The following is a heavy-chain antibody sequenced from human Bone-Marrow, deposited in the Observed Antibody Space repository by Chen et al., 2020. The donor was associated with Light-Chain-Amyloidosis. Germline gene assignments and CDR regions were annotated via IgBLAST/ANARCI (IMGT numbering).Heavy chain of an antibody. D-gene: IGHD5-12*01. CDR2: IYPDDSDA. Sequence: VRQMPGKGLEWMWVIYPDDSDARYSPSFEGQVTISADKSITTAYLQWRSLKASDTAMYYCARRRDGYNFDYWGQGTLVTVSS. V-gene: IGHV5-51*01. CDR3: ARRRDGYNFDY. J-gene: IGHJ4*02.